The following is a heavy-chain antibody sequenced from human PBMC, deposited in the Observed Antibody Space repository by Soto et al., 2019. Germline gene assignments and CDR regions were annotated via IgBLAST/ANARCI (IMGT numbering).Heavy chain of an antibody. D-gene: IGHD1-1*01. Sequence: QVHLVQSGAEVKKPGASVKVSCKGSGYAFTTYGITWVRQAPGQGLEGMGWISAHNGNTHYAQKLQGRVTVTRDTSTSTAYMELRSLRSDDTAVYYCARGRYGDYWGQGALVTVSS. CDR1: GYAFTTYG. V-gene: IGHV1-18*01. J-gene: IGHJ4*02. CDR2: ISAHNGNT. CDR3: ARGRYGDY.